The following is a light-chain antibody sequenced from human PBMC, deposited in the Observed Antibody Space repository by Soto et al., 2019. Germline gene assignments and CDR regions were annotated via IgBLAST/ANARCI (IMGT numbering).Light chain of an antibody. CDR2: GAS. CDR3: QQYSNWPWT. V-gene: IGKV3-15*01. CDR1: QSVTSY. J-gene: IGKJ1*01. Sequence: EIVMTQSPATLSVSPGEKATLSCRASQSVTSYLAWYQQTPGQAPRLLIQGASARATDVPVRFSGSGSGTEFTLTISSLQSEDFAVYYCQQYSNWPWTFGQGTKVEI.